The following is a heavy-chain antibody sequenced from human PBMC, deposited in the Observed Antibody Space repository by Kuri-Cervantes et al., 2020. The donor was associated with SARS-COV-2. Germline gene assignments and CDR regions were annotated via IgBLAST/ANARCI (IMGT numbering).Heavy chain of an antibody. D-gene: IGHD3-3*01. CDR3: ASQPITIFGVAYHLDY. CDR1: GFTFSDYY. CDR2: ISSSGSTI. V-gene: IGHV3-11*04. J-gene: IGHJ4*02. Sequence: GESLKISCAASGFTFSDYYMSWIRQAPGKGLEWVSYISSSGSTIYYADSVKGRFTISRDNAKNTLYLQMNSLRAEDTAVYYCASQPITIFGVAYHLDYWGQGTLVTVSS.